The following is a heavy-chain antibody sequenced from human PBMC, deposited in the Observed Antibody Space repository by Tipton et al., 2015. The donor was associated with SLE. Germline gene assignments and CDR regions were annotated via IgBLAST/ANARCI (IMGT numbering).Heavy chain of an antibody. Sequence: LRLSCVVSGFSFSTSWMSWVRQAPGKGLEWVANINQDGSEKYYVDSVEGRFTISRDNAHNLLYLQMNSLRAEDTAVYYCARIHYYGSGSRDYWGQGTLVTVSS. D-gene: IGHD3-10*01. CDR1: GFSFSTSW. CDR3: ARIHYYGSGSRDY. J-gene: IGHJ4*02. V-gene: IGHV3-7*01. CDR2: INQDGSEK.